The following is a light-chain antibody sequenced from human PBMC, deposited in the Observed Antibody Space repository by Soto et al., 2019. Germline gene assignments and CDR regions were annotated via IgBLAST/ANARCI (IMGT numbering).Light chain of an antibody. J-gene: IGKJ5*01. CDR3: QQYDNSPIT. Sequence: EIVMTQSPATLSVSPGERATLSCRASQSVSSNHLAWYQQKPGQAPRLLIYGASSRATGIPDRFSGTGSETDFTLTISRLEPEDFAVYYCQQYDNSPITFGQGTRLEIK. CDR2: GAS. V-gene: IGKV3-20*01. CDR1: QSVSSNH.